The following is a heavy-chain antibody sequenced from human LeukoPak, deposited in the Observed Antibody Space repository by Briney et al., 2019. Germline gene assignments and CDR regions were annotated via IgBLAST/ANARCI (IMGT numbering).Heavy chain of an antibody. CDR1: GGSISTYP. Sequence: SETLSLTCTVSGGSISTYPWSWIRQPPGKGLEWIGYIFYRGTTNYNSSLKSRVTISVDPSKNQFSLKLSSVTAADTAVYYCARDHTLDVWGQGTTVTVSS. V-gene: IGHV4-59*01. J-gene: IGHJ6*02. CDR3: ARDHTLDV. CDR2: IFYRGTT.